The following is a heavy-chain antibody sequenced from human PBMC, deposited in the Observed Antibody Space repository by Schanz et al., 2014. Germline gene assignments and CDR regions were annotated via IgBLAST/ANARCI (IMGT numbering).Heavy chain of an antibody. CDR3: ASGVHVSSLQKGLQF. Sequence: EVHLVESGGGLVKRGGSLRLSCEASEFTFSSYKMNWVRQVPGKGLEWLSYIATSSSTRHYADSVKGRVTISRDNAKNSVSLQMRRLRVEDTAVYYCASGVHVSSLQKGLQFWGQGALVTVSS. V-gene: IGHV3-48*01. D-gene: IGHD3-10*01. J-gene: IGHJ4*02. CDR2: IATSSSTR. CDR1: EFTFSSYK.